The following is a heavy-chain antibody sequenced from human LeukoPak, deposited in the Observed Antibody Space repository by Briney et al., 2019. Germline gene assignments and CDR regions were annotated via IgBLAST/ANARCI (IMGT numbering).Heavy chain of an antibody. CDR1: GGSISSYY. V-gene: IGHV4-59*12. D-gene: IGHD3-10*01. J-gene: IGHJ6*02. Sequence: SETLSLTCTVSGGSISSYYWSWIRQPPGKGLEWIGCIYYSGSTNYNPSLKSRVTISVDTSKNQFSLKLSSVTAADTAVYYCARGLYYGSGTYYYYGMDVWGQGTTVTVSS. CDR2: IYYSGST. CDR3: ARGLYYGSGTYYYYGMDV.